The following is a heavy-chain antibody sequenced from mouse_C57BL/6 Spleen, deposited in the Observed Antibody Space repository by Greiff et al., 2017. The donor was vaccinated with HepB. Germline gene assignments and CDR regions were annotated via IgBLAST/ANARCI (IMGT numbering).Heavy chain of an antibody. J-gene: IGHJ1*03. V-gene: IGHV1-69*01. Sequence: VQLQQPGAELVMPGASVKLSCKASGYTFTSYWMHWVKQRPGQGLEWIGEIDPSDSYTNYNQKFKGKSTLTVDKSSSTAYMQLSSLTSEDSAVYYCARSSYYYGSRSYWYFDVWGTGTTVTVSS. CDR3: ARSSYYYGSRSYWYFDV. CDR2: IDPSDSYT. D-gene: IGHD1-1*01. CDR1: GYTFTSYW.